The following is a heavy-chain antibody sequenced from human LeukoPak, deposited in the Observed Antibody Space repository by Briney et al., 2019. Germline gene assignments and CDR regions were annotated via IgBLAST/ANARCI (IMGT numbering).Heavy chain of an antibody. V-gene: IGHV1-69*13. D-gene: IGHD2/OR15-2a*01. CDR1: GGTFSSYA. J-gene: IGHJ4*02. CDR2: IIPIFGTA. CDR3: ARDGAWGYCNADRCDLTDY. Sequence: ASVKVSCKASGGTFSSYAISWVRQAPGQGLEWMGGIIPIFGTANYAQKFQGRVTITADESTSTAYMDLRSLRSDDTAVYYCARDGAWGYCNADRCDLTDYWGQGTLVTVSS.